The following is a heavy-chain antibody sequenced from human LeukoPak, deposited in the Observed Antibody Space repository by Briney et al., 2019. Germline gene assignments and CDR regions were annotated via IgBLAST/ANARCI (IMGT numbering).Heavy chain of an antibody. V-gene: IGHV3-11*01. J-gene: IGHJ3*02. Sequence: GGSLRLSCAASGLTFSDYYMSWIRQAPGKGLEWVSYISSSGSTIYYADSVKGRFTISRDNAKNSLYLQMNSLRAEDTAVYYCARGGYDILTGYYKIWGAFDIWGQGTMVTVSS. D-gene: IGHD3-9*01. CDR3: ARGGYDILTGYYKIWGAFDI. CDR2: ISSSGSTI. CDR1: GLTFSDYY.